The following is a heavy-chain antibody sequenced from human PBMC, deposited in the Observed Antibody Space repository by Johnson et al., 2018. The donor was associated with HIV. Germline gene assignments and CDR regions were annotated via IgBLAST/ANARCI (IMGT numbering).Heavy chain of an antibody. CDR2: ISGSGGST. D-gene: IGHD6-19*01. CDR1: GFTFSSYW. V-gene: IGHV3-23*04. Sequence: VQLVESGGGLVQPGGSLRLSCAASGFTFSSYWMHWVRQAPGKGLVWVSAISGSGGSTYSADSVKGRFTISRDSSKNTLYLQMKSLRPEDTAVYYCARVAYSSSYLDVFDIWSQGTMVTVSS. J-gene: IGHJ3*02. CDR3: ARVAYSSSYLDVFDI.